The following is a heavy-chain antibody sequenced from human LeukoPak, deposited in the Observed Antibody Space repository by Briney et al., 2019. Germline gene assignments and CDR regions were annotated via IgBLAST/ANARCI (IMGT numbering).Heavy chain of an antibody. J-gene: IGHJ4*02. CDR3: ARAGMDWAADY. V-gene: IGHV4-39*07. CDR1: GGSISSNTYY. D-gene: IGHD1-14*01. Sequence: PSETLSLTCTVSGGSISSNTYYGGWIRQPPGKGLEWIGNFYYSGATDYNPSLKSRVTLSVDTSKNQFSLMLRSVTAADTAVYYCARAGMDWAADYWGQGTVVTVAS. CDR2: FYYSGAT.